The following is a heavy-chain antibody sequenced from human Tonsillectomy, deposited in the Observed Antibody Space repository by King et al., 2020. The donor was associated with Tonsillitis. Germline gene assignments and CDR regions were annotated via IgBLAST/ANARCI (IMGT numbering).Heavy chain of an antibody. J-gene: IGHJ4*02. V-gene: IGHV3-23*04. D-gene: IGHD2-2*01. CDR2: ISGGDGST. CDR3: ARSYCRGTSCYSPFDY. Sequence: VQLVESGGGLVQPGGSLRLSCAASGFTFSSYAMSWVRQAPGKGLEWVSAISGGDGSTYSADSVKGRLTITRDNSKNTLYLQMSSLRVEDTAIYYCARSYCRGTSCYSPFDYWGQGTLVTVSS. CDR1: GFTFSSYA.